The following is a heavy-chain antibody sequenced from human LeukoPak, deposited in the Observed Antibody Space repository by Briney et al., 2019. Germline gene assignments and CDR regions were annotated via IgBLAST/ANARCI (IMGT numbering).Heavy chain of an antibody. J-gene: IGHJ6*03. CDR2: IKQDGSEK. CDR1: GFTFSSYW. D-gene: IGHD6-13*01. Sequence: GGSLRLSCAASGFTFSSYWMSWVRQAPGKGLEWVANIKQDGSEKYYVDSVKGRFTISRDNAKNSLYLQMNSLRAEDTAVYYCARESSSSWNGSLYYYYYMDVWGKGTTVTISS. CDR3: ARESSSSWNGSLYYYYYMDV. V-gene: IGHV3-7*01.